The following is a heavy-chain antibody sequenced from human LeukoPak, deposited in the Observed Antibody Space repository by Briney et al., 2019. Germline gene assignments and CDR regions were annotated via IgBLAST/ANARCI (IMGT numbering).Heavy chain of an antibody. J-gene: IGHJ6*03. CDR1: GGSISSYY. CDR2: IYTSGST. D-gene: IGHD6-13*01. CDR3: ARIGGYSSSWYLYYYYYMDV. V-gene: IGHV4-4*09. Sequence: SETLSLTCTVSGGSISSYYWSWIRQPPGKGLEWIGYIYTSGSTNYNPSLKSRVTISVDTSKNQFPLKLSSVTAADTAVYYCARIGGYSSSWYLYYYYYMDVWGKGTTVTVSS.